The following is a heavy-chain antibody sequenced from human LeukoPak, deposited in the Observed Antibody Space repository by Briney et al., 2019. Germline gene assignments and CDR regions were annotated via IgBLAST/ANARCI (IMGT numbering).Heavy chain of an antibody. CDR3: ASRPYSGSYPGSDY. D-gene: IGHD1-26*01. Sequence: ASVKVSCKASGYTFTGYYMHWVRQAPGQGLEWMGWVNPNSGGTNYAQKFQGRVTMTRDTSISTAYMELSRLRSDDTAVYYCASRPYSGSYPGSDYWGQGTLVTVSS. CDR2: VNPNSGGT. V-gene: IGHV1-2*02. J-gene: IGHJ4*02. CDR1: GYTFTGYY.